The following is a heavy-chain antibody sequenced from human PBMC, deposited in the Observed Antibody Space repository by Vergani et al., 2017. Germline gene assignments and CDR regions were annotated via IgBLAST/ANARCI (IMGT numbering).Heavy chain of an antibody. D-gene: IGHD6-13*01. CDR3: ARQATYAAAGSYFDY. J-gene: IGHJ4*02. CDR2: IYYSGST. V-gene: IGHV4-39*01. CDR1: GGSISSSSYY. Sequence: QVQLQESGPGLVKPSQTLSLTCTVSGGSISSSSYYWGWIRQPPGKGLEWIGSIYYSGSTYYNPSLKSRVTISVDTSKNQFSLKLSSVTAADTAVYYCARQATYAAAGSYFDYWGQGTLVTVSS.